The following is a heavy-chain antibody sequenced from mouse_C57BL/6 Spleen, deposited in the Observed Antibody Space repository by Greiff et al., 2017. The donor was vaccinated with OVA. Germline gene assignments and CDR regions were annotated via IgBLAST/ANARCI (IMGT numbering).Heavy chain of an antibody. CDR3: ARGASDGVFDY. CDR1: GYSITSGYD. Sequence: VQLKESGPGMVKPSQSLSLTCTVTGYSITSGYDWHWIRHFPGNKLEWMGYISYSGSTNYNPSLKSRISITHDTSKNHFFLKLNSVTTEDTATYYCARGASDGVFDYWGQGTTLTVSS. V-gene: IGHV3-1*01. J-gene: IGHJ2*01. CDR2: ISYSGST. D-gene: IGHD2-3*01.